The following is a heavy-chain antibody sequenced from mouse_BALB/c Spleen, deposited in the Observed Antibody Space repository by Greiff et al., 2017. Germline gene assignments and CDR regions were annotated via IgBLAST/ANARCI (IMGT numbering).Heavy chain of an antibody. D-gene: IGHD2-14*01. CDR1: GYAFTNYL. Sequence: QVQLQQSGAELVRPGTSVKVSCKASGYAFTNYLIEWVKQRPGQGLEWIGVINPGSGGTNYNEKFKGKATLTADKSSSTAYVQLSSLTSDDSAVYFCARSGYRYDGFAYWGQGTLVTVSA. CDR2: INPGSGGT. CDR3: ARSGYRYDGFAY. V-gene: IGHV1-54*01. J-gene: IGHJ3*01.